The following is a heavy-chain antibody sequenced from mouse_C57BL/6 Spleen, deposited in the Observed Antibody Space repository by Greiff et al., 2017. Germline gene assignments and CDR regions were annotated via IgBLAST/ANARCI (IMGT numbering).Heavy chain of an antibody. CDR1: GYTFTDYY. J-gene: IGHJ4*01. CDR3: ARRDYGSSHYAMDY. V-gene: IGHV1-19*01. D-gene: IGHD1-1*01. Sequence: EVKLMESGPVLVKPGASVKMSCKASGYTFTDYYMNWVKQSHGKSLEWIGVINPYNGGTSYNQKFKGKATLTVDKSSSTAYMELNSLTSEDSAVYYCARRDYGSSHYAMDYWGQGTSVTVSS. CDR2: INPYNGGT.